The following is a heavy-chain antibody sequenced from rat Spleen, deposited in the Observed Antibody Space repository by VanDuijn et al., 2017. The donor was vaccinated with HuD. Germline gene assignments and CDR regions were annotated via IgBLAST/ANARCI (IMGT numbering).Heavy chain of an antibody. D-gene: IGHD1-5*01. Sequence: EVQLVESDGGLVQPGRSLRISCAASGFTFSDYYMVWVRQAPTKGLEWVATISHDGRGTYYRDSVKGRFTISRDNAKSTLYLQMDSLRSEDTATYYCAREYRYHFDYWGQGVMVTVSS. CDR1: GFTFSDYY. V-gene: IGHV5-29*01. CDR3: AREYRYHFDY. J-gene: IGHJ2*01. CDR2: ISHDGRGT.